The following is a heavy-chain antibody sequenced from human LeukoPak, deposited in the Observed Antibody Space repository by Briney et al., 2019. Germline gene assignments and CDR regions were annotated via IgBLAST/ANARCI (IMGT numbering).Heavy chain of an antibody. CDR1: GFTFSSYG. CDR3: ARDGVGLGDPEANY. J-gene: IGHJ4*02. CDR2: ISYDGSNK. D-gene: IGHD3-16*01. V-gene: IGHV3-30*03. Sequence: GGSLRLSCAASGFTFSSYGMHWVRQAPGKGLEWVAVISYDGSNKYYADSVKGRFTISRDNSKNTLYLQMNSLRAEDTAVYYCARDGVGLGDPEANYWGRGTLVTVSS.